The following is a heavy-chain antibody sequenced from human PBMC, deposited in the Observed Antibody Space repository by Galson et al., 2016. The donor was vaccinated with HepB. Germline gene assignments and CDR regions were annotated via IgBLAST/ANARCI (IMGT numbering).Heavy chain of an antibody. J-gene: IGHJ4*02. CDR1: GYTFRSYG. CDR2: ISAYDGAP. CDR3: GRTHSRGWYAGDK. D-gene: IGHD6-13*01. V-gene: IGHV1-18*04. Sequence: SVKVSCKASGYTFRSYGISWVRQAPGQGLEWMGWISAYDGAPKYAQKFQGRVTMTTDTSTSTAYMELRRLRSDDTAMYYCGRTHSRGWYAGDKWGQGTLVTVSS.